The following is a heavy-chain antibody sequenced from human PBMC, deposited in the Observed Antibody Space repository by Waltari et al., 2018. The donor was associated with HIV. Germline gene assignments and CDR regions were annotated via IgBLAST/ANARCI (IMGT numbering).Heavy chain of an antibody. CDR2: IRYDGTNK. Sequence: QVQLVESGGGVVQPGGSLRLSCTASAFTFSNYGIYWVRQGPGKGLEWVAFIRYDGTNKYYANSVKGRFIISSDNSTNTLSLQMHSLRAEDRAVYYSAKAPHHYDGSGPVYWGQGTLVTVSS. V-gene: IGHV3-30*02. CDR1: AFTFSNYG. CDR3: AKAPHHYDGSGPVY. D-gene: IGHD3-22*01. J-gene: IGHJ4*02.